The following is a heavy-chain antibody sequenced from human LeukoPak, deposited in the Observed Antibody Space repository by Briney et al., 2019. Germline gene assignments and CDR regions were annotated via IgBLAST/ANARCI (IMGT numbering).Heavy chain of an antibody. CDR1: GYTFTSYG. J-gene: IGHJ4*02. Sequence: ASVKVSCKTSGYTFTSYGISWVRQAPGHGLEWMGWISTYNGNTNYAQNLQGRIIMTTDTSTSTAYMELRSLRSDDTAVYYCARDTYNSGWCSDYWGQGTLDTVSS. D-gene: IGHD6-19*01. V-gene: IGHV1-18*01. CDR3: ARDTYNSGWCSDY. CDR2: ISTYNGNT.